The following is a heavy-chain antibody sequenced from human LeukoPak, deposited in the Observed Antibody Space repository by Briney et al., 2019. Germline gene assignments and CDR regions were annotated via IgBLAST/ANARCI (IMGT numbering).Heavy chain of an antibody. Sequence: SETLSLTCTVSGGSISSYYWSWIRQPPGKGLEWIGYIYYSGSTNYNPSLKSRVTISVDTSKNQFSLKLTSVTVADTAVYYCVAGSQNTALIKWGQGTLVTVSS. CDR2: IYYSGST. CDR3: VAGSQNTALIK. CDR1: GGSISSYY. V-gene: IGHV4-59*08. J-gene: IGHJ4*02. D-gene: IGHD5-18*01.